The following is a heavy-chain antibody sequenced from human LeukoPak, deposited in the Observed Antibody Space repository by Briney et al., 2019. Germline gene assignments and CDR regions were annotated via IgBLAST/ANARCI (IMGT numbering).Heavy chain of an antibody. J-gene: IGHJ4*02. CDR3: ARFLAVAGSAHHDY. V-gene: IGHV3-7*01. D-gene: IGHD6-19*01. CDR2: IKQDGSEK. CDR1: GFTFSSYW. Sequence: PGGSLRLSCAASGFTFSSYWMSWVRQAPGKGLEWVANIKQDGSEKYYVDSVKGRFTISRDNAKNSLYLQMNSLRAEDTAVYYCARFLAVAGSAHHDYWGQGTLVTVAS.